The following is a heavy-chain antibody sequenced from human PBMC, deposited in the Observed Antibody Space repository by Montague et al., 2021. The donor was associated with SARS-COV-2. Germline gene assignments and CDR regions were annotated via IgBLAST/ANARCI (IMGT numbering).Heavy chain of an antibody. D-gene: IGHD6-19*01. J-gene: IGHJ6*02. CDR2: IYTSGRT. CDR3: ARDSRTSGWGYWYHGLDV. Sequence: SETLSLTCCSSGSCITSEYRRCIRLTARQGIEWIGGIYTSGRTNHSPSLKSRVTISVDTSRNHLSLKLTSVTAADTAVYYCARDSRTSGWGYWYHGLDVWGQGTTGIVSS. CDR1: GSCITSEY. V-gene: IGHV4-4*07.